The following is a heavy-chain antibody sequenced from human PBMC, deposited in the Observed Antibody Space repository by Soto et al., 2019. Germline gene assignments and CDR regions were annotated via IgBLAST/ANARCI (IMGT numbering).Heavy chain of an antibody. V-gene: IGHV3-13*01. CDR3: ARARREAGPSTLYDAFDI. D-gene: IGHD1-26*01. Sequence: GGSLRLSCAASGFTFSSYDMHWVRQATGKGLEWVSAIGTAGDTYYPGSVKGRFTISRENAKNSLYLQMNSLRAGDTAVYYCARARREAGPSTLYDAFDIWGQGTMVTVSS. CDR1: GFTFSSYD. CDR2: IGTAGDT. J-gene: IGHJ3*02.